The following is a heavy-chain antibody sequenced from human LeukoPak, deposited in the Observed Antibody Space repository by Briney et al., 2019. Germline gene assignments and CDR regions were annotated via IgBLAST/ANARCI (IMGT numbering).Heavy chain of an antibody. CDR2: ISSSGSTI. D-gene: IGHD3-22*01. V-gene: IGHV3-11*01. CDR1: GFTFSDYY. Sequence: GGSLRLSCAASGFTFSDYYMSWIRQAPGKGLEWVSYISSSGSTIYYADSVKGRFTISRDNAKNSLYLQMNSLRAEDTAVYYCAREGSGSEYYYYYYYMDVWGKGTTVTVSS. CDR3: AREGSGSEYYYYYYYMDV. J-gene: IGHJ6*03.